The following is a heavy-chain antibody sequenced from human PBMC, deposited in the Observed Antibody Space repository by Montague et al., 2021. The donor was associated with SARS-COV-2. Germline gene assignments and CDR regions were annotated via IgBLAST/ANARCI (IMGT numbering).Heavy chain of an antibody. J-gene: IGHJ4*02. V-gene: IGHV4-39*01. CDR2: VDYSGNT. D-gene: IGHD5-18*01. CDR1: GGPISGSSDY. Sequence: SETLSLTCTVTGGPISGSSDYWGWIRQSPGKGLEWIASVDYSGNTYYSPSLKSRLTISVDTSKNQFSLKLNSVTAADTALYYCARREYSYGWVVWGQGTLVTVSS. CDR3: ARREYSYGWVV.